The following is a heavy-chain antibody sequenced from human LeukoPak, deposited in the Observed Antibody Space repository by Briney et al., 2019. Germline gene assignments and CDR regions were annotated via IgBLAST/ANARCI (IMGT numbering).Heavy chain of an antibody. D-gene: IGHD2-15*01. CDR1: GFTFSSYS. V-gene: IGHV3-21*01. CDR3: ARGGXASQYNWSDP. Sequence: PGGSLRLSCAASGFTFSSYSMNWVRQAPGKGLEWVSSISSSSSYIYYADSVKGRFTISRDNAKNSLYLQMNSLRAEDTAVYYCARGGXASQYNWSDPWGQGTLVTVSS. J-gene: IGHJ5*02. CDR2: ISSSSSYI.